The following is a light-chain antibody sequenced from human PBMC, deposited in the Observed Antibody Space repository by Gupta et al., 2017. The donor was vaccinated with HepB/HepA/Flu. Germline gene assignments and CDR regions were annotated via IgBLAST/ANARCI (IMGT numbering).Light chain of an antibody. CDR3: MKARQTPWT. V-gene: IGKV2-28*01. CDR1: QSLLHSKGCNY. J-gene: IGKJ1*01. Sequence: DSVCTQSALSLPVTPGEPASISCSSSQSLLHSKGCNYLEWYLQPPDQSPQLLNYLCYNRASGVPDRFGGSGSGTDITLKISRVEAEAVGVYYFMKARQTPWTFGQGTRVEIK. CDR2: LCY.